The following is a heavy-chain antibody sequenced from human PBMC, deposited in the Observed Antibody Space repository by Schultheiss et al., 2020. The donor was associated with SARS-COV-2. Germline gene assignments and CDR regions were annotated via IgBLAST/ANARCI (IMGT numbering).Heavy chain of an antibody. J-gene: IGHJ4*02. CDR3: ARDLLSMVRGVIVH. CDR2: ISSSSSTI. V-gene: IGHV3-48*01. CDR1: GFTFSSYD. D-gene: IGHD3-10*01. Sequence: GGSLRLSCAASGFTFSSYDMHWVRQAPGKGLEWVSYISSSSSTIYYADSVKGRFTISRDNAKNSLYLQMNSLRAEDTAVYYCARDLLSMVRGVIVHWGQGTLVTVSS.